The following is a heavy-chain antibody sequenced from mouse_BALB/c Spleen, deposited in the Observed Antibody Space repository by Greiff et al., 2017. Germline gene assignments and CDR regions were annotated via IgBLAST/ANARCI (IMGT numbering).Heavy chain of an antibody. CDR3: ARFIHYYGSSYPFDY. CDR1: GYTFSSYW. Sequence: VKLVESGAELMKPGASVKISCKATGYTFSSYWIEWVKQRPGHGLEWIGEILPGSGSTNYNEKFKGKATFTADTSSNTAYMQLSSLTSEDSAVYYCARFIHYYGSSYPFDYWGQGTTLTVSS. CDR2: ILPGSGST. V-gene: IGHV1-9*01. D-gene: IGHD1-1*01. J-gene: IGHJ2*01.